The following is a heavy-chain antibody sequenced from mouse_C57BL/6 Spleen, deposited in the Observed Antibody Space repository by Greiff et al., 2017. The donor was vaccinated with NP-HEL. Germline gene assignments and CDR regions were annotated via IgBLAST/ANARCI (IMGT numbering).Heavy chain of an antibody. CDR2: ISSGSSTI. Sequence: EVQRVESGGGLVKPGGSLKLSCAASGFTFSDYGMHWVRQAPEKGLEWVAYISSGSSTIYYADTVKGRFTISRDNAKNTLFLQMTSLRSEDTAMYYCARPLYYYGSSYFSYAMDYWGQGTSVTVSS. D-gene: IGHD1-1*01. J-gene: IGHJ4*01. CDR1: GFTFSDYG. CDR3: ARPLYYYGSSYFSYAMDY. V-gene: IGHV5-17*01.